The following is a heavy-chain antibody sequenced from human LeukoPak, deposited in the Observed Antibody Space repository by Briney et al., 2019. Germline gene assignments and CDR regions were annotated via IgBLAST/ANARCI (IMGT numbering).Heavy chain of an antibody. Sequence: SETLSLTCTVSGGSISSYYWSWIRQPPGKGLEWIGYIYYSGSTYYNPSLKSRVTISVDTSKNQFSLKLSSVTAADTAVYYCARALDRWYDFWRGGLYYYGMDVWGQGTTVTVSS. CDR3: ARALDRWYDFWRGGLYYYGMDV. D-gene: IGHD3-3*01. CDR2: IYYSGST. CDR1: GGSISSYY. V-gene: IGHV4-59*08. J-gene: IGHJ6*02.